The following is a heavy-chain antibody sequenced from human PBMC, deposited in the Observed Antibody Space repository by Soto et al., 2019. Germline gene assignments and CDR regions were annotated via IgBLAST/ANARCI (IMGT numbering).Heavy chain of an antibody. CDR3: AREDDGGDRDYYGLDV. CDR1: GGSISYEYYH. J-gene: IGHJ6*02. D-gene: IGHD2-21*02. V-gene: IGHV4-30-4*08. CDR2: IHYSGSI. Sequence: QVQLQQSGPGLVKPSQTLSLTCPVSGGSISYEYYHWTWIRQSPGTGLEWIGYIHYSGSIIYNPSFKSRVTISVDTSKNQFSLQLSSVTAADTAVYFCAREDDGGDRDYYGLDVWGQGTTVTVSS.